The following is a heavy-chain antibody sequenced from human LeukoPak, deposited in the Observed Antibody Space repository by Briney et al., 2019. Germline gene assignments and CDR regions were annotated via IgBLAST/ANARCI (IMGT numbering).Heavy chain of an antibody. Sequence: QSGGTLRLSCAASGFTFSSYGMSWVRQAPGKGLEWVSAISGSGGSTYYADSVKGRFTISRDNSKNTLYLQMNSLRAEDTAVYYCAKGIYSGSYGSLHFWGQGTLVTVSS. J-gene: IGHJ4*02. CDR1: GFTFSSYG. D-gene: IGHD1-26*01. V-gene: IGHV3-23*01. CDR2: ISGSGGST. CDR3: AKGIYSGSYGSLHF.